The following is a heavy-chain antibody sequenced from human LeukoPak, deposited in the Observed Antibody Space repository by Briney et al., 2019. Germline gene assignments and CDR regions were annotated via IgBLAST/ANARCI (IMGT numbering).Heavy chain of an antibody. D-gene: IGHD2-2*01. CDR3: ATCTNCYGGPLYYYMDV. CDR2: IYYTGSS. J-gene: IGHJ6*03. V-gene: IGHV4-59*11. Sequence: SETLSLTCTVSGGSISSHYWSWIRQPPGGGLEWIGNIYYTGSSYYNPSLKSRVTISVDTSKSQFSLKLSSVTAADTAVYYCATCTNCYGGPLYYYMDVWGKGTTVTVSS. CDR1: GGSISSHY.